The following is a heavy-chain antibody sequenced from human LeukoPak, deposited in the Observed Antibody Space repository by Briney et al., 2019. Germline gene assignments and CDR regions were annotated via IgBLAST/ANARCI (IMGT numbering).Heavy chain of an antibody. Sequence: ASVKVSCKASGYSFTSNYIHWVRQAPGQGLEWMGMIYPRDGSTSYAQKFQGRVTVTRDTSTSTVHMELSGLRSEDTAVYYCARDQEGFDYWGQGTLVTVSP. CDR2: IYPRDGST. J-gene: IGHJ4*02. CDR3: ARDQEGFDY. V-gene: IGHV1-46*01. CDR1: GYSFTSNY.